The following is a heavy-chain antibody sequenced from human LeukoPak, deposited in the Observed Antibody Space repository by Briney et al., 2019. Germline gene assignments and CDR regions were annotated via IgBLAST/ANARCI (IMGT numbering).Heavy chain of an antibody. CDR1: GYTFINYD. CDR3: ARAPPPHCSGGRCYSWGSVED. D-gene: IGHD2-15*01. J-gene: IGHJ4*02. Sequence: VASVKVSCKASGYTFINYDINWVRQAAGQGPEWMGWMNPKSGNTGYAQRFQGRVTMTRDISINTAYMELNSLRSEDTAVYYCARAPPPHCSGGRCYSWGSVEDWGQGTLVTVSS. V-gene: IGHV1-8*01. CDR2: MNPKSGNT.